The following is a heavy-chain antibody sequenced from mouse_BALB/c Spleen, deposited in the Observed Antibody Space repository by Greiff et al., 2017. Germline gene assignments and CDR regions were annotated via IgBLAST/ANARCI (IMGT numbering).Heavy chain of an antibody. CDR1: GFTFSSYA. V-gene: IGHV5-6-5*01. Sequence: EVQLVESGGGLVKPGGSLKLSCAASGFTFSSYAMSWVRQTPEKRLEWVASISSGGSTYYPDSVKGRFTISRDNARNILYLQMSSLRSEDTAMYYCARAGFSSPFAYWGQGTLVTVSA. CDR3: ARAGFSSPFAY. D-gene: IGHD1-1*01. J-gene: IGHJ3*01. CDR2: ISSGGST.